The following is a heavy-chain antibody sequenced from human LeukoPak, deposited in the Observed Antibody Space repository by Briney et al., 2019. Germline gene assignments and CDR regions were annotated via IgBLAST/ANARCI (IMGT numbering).Heavy chain of an antibody. CDR2: INPTSGGT. V-gene: IGHV1-2*02. CDR1: GYSFTGYY. CDR3: ARAITSSAY. J-gene: IGHJ4*02. D-gene: IGHD5-12*01. Sequence: ASVTVSCTASGYSFTGYYIHWVRQAPGQGLEWMGWINPTSGGTKYAQKFQGRVTMTLETSISTAYMELTSLRSDDTAVYYCARAITSSAYWGQGTLVTVSS.